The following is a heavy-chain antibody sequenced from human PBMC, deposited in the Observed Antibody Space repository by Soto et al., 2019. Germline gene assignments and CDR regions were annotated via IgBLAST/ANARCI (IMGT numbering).Heavy chain of an antibody. Sequence: ASVKGSCNASGYTFTSYAVHWVRQAPGQRLEWMGWINAGNGNTKYSQKFQGRVTITRDTSASTAYMELSSLRSEDTAVYYCARETSSGWYGWGQGTLVTVSS. CDR1: GYTFTSYA. CDR2: INAGNGNT. D-gene: IGHD6-19*01. CDR3: ARETSSGWYG. J-gene: IGHJ4*02. V-gene: IGHV1-3*01.